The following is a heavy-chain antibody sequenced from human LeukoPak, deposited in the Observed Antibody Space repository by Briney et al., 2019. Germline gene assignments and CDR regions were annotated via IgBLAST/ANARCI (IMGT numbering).Heavy chain of an antibody. V-gene: IGHV3-48*03. D-gene: IGHD2-2*01. CDR1: GFTFSSYE. CDR2: SSSSGTTI. J-gene: IGHJ4*02. Sequence: GGSLRLSCAASGFTFSSYEMNWVRQAPGKGLEWVSYSSSSGTTIYYAESVKGRFTISRDNAKNSLHLQMNSLRAEGTAVYYCASQDVFRYHDYWGQGTLVTVSS. CDR3: ASQDVFRYHDY.